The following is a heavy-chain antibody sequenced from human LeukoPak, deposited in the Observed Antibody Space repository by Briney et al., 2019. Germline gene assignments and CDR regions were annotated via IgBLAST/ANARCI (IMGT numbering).Heavy chain of an antibody. D-gene: IGHD2/OR15-2a*01. CDR1: GDSISSSSYY. V-gene: IGHV4-39*07. CDR3: AREPATFAYFDY. CDR2: IYYSGST. Sequence: SETLSLTCTVSGDSISSSSYYWGWIRQPPGKGLEWIGGIYYSGSTYSNPSLKSRVTISVDTSKNQFSLKLSSLTAADTAVYYCAREPATFAYFDYWGQGALVTVSS. J-gene: IGHJ4*02.